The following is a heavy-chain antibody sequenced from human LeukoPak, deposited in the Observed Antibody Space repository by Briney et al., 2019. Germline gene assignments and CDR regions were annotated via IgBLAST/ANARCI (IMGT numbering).Heavy chain of an antibody. CDR1: GFTFSSYA. CDR2: ISGSAGST. CDR3: AKGPASTWYKYYFDH. V-gene: IGHV3-23*01. D-gene: IGHD6-13*01. J-gene: IGHJ4*02. Sequence: PGGSLRLSCAASGFTFSSYAMSWVRQAPGKGLEWVSAISGSAGSTYYADSVKGRFTISRDNSRNTLYLQMNSLRAEDTALYYCAKGPASTWYKYYFDHWGQGTLVTVSS.